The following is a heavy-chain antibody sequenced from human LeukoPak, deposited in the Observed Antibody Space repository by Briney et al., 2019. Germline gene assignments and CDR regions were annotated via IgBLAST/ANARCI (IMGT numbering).Heavy chain of an antibody. D-gene: IGHD2-2*02. CDR3: ARQVPGPYNYYGMDV. Sequence: ETLSLTCTVSDDSISNTNFYWAWIRQPPGKGLEWIGNIHYRRIASYTPSLRSRVTISVDTTKSQFSLRLTSVTAADTAVYYCARQVPGPYNYYGMDVWGQGTTVTVSS. CDR2: IHYRRIA. J-gene: IGHJ6*02. CDR1: DDSISNTNFY. V-gene: IGHV4-39*01.